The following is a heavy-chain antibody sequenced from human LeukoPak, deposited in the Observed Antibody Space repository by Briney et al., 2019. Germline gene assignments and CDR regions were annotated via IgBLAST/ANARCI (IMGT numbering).Heavy chain of an antibody. J-gene: IGHJ3*02. D-gene: IGHD5-18*01. Sequence: ASVKVSCKASGYTFTSYDINWVRQATGQGLEWMGWMNPNSGNTGYAQKFQGRVTITRNTSISTAYMELNSLRSEDTAVYYCARLNSYVAFDIWGQGTMVTVSS. CDR1: GYTFTSYD. CDR2: MNPNSGNT. CDR3: ARLNSYVAFDI. V-gene: IGHV1-8*03.